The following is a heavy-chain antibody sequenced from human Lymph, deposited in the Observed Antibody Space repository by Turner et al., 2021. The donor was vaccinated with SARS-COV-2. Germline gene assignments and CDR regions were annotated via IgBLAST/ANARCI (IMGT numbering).Heavy chain of an antibody. CDR1: GFTFSSYA. V-gene: IGHV3-23*01. Sequence: DVQLLESGGGLVQPGVSLRLSCAASGFTFSSYAMSWVRRAQGKGVEWVSAISGSGGSTYYADSVKGRFTISRDNYKNTMYLQMNSLRAEDTAVDYCENLYSSSAAGDPWGQGTLVTVSS. D-gene: IGHD6-6*01. J-gene: IGHJ5*02. CDR3: ENLYSSSAAGDP. CDR2: ISGSGGST.